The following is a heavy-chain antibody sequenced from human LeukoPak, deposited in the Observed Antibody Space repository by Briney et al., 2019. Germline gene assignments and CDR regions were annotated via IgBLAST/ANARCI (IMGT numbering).Heavy chain of an antibody. V-gene: IGHV4-30-4*01. J-gene: IGHJ4*02. CDR3: ARDYLY. CDR2: IYYGGST. Sequence: PSETLSLTCTVSGASLSSGNDYWSWIRQPPGKGLEWTGHIYYGGSTYYNPSLKSRLNISVDTSKNQFSLKLNSVTAADTAVYYCARDYLYWGQGTLVIVSS. CDR1: GASLSSGNDY.